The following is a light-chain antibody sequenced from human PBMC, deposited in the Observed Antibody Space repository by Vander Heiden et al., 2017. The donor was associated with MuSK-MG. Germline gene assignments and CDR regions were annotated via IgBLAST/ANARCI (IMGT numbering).Light chain of an antibody. J-gene: IGLJ2*01. CDR3: SSYTRSSTLVV. Sequence: QSALTQPASVSGSPGQSITLSRPGTSSDVGGYNYVSWYQQYPGKAPKLLIYDVSNRRSGSADRFSGSKSGNTASLTSSGLQADDEADYYCSSYTRSSTLVVFGGGTKVTVL. CDR1: SSDVGGYNY. CDR2: DVS. V-gene: IGLV2-14*01.